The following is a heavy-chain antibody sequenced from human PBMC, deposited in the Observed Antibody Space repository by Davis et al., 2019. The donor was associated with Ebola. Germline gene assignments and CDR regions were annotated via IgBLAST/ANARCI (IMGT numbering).Heavy chain of an antibody. CDR2: IYSGGST. Sequence: GESLKISCTASGFTVSSNYMSWVRQAPGKGLEWVSVIYSGGSTYYADSVKGRFTISRHNSKNTLYLQMNSLRAEDTAVYYCARIIGGVLRFLEWHNYGMDVWGQGTTVTVSS. D-gene: IGHD3-3*01. V-gene: IGHV3-53*04. J-gene: IGHJ6*02. CDR3: ARIIGGVLRFLEWHNYGMDV. CDR1: GFTVSSNY.